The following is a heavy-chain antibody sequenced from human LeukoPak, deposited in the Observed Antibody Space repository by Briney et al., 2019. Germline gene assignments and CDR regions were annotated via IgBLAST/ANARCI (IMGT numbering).Heavy chain of an antibody. CDR3: ARHRPILADFDY. V-gene: IGHV4-39*01. Sequence: SETLSLTCTVSGGSIRSSSYYWGWIRQPPGKGLEWIGSVYTSEYTYYSSALKGRVNISVDTPNKQFSLKLNSVTAADTAVYYCARHRPILADFDYWGQGILVIVSS. CDR1: GGSIRSSSYY. J-gene: IGHJ4*02. CDR2: VYTSEYT.